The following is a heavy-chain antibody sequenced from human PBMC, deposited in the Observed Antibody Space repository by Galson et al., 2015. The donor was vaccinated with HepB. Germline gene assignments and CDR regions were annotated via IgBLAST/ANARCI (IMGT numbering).Heavy chain of an antibody. J-gene: IGHJ5*02. CDR2: IYSSGST. Sequence: ETLSLTCTVSGSSIRSYSWNWIRQPPGKGLEWIGFIYSSGSTYYNPSLRSRLTISVDTSKNQFSLRLSSVTAADTAVYFCARGNLAAVDGVNWFDPWGQGTLVTVSS. D-gene: IGHD6-13*01. V-gene: IGHV4-59*01. CDR3: ARGNLAAVDGVNWFDP. CDR1: GSSIRSYS.